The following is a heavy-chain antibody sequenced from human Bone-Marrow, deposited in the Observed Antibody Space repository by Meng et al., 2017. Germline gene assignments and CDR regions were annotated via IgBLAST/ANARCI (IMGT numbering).Heavy chain of an antibody. V-gene: IGHV3-48*03. CDR3: ARVRGATYYYDSSGYYPIDY. J-gene: IGHJ4*02. CDR1: GFTFSSYE. Sequence: SLKISCAASGFTFSSYEMNWVRQAPGKGLEWVSYISSSGSTIYYADSVKGRFTISRDNAKSSLYLQMDSLRAEDTAVYYCARVRGATYYYDSSGYYPIDYWGQGTLVTVSS. CDR2: ISSSGSTI. D-gene: IGHD3-22*01.